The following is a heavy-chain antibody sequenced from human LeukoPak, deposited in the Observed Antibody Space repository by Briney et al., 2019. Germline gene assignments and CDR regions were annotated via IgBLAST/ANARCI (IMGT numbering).Heavy chain of an antibody. V-gene: IGHV2-5*02. D-gene: IGHD1-14*01. J-gene: IGHJ4*02. Sequence: SGPTLVQPTQTLTLTCTFSGFSLSTSGVGVGWIRQPPEKAPEWLAVIYWDDDKRYTPSLKSRLTITKVTSKNQVVLIMTNMDPVDTATYYCAHRRIGYNWNHGDFDYWGQGSLVTVSS. CDR3: AHRRIGYNWNHGDFDY. CDR1: GFSLSTSGVG. CDR2: IYWDDDK.